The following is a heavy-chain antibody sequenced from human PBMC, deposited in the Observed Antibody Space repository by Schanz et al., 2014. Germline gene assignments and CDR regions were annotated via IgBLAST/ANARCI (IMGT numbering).Heavy chain of an antibody. CDR3: AREQIMAAAGLVDY. CDR1: GFTFSSYG. J-gene: IGHJ4*01. Sequence: QVQLVESGGGVVQPGRSLRLSCAASGFTFSSYGMHWVRQAPGKGLEWVAAMSYDGSIKYYGDSVKGRFTISRDNSKNTLYLQMNSLRAEDTAVYYCAREQIMAAAGLVDYWGHGTLVTDSS. V-gene: IGHV3-33*01. D-gene: IGHD6-13*01. CDR2: MSYDGSIK.